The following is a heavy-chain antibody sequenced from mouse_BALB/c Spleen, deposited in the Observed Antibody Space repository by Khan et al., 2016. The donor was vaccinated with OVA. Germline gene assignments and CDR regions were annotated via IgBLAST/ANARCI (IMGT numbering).Heavy chain of an antibody. CDR1: GFNIQDYY. CDR2: IDPENGDT. CDR3: ARDGYSPWFAY. D-gene: IGHD2-3*01. J-gene: IGHJ3*01. V-gene: IGHV14-1*02. Sequence: EVELVESGAELVRPGALVKLSCKASGFNIQDYYMHWVKQRPEQGLVWIGRIDPENGDTIYDPKFQGKASITSDTSSNTAYLQLSSLTSEDTAVYYCARDGYSPWFAYWGQGTLVTVSA.